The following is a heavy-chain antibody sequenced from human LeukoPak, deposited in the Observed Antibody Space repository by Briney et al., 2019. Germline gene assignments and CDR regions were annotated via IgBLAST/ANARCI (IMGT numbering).Heavy chain of an antibody. V-gene: IGHV3-30*04. CDR1: GFTFNNYA. Sequence: GGSLRLSCTASGFTFNNYAIHWVRQAPGKGLEWVSVISYDGSNTAYADSVKGRFTISRVNSTNTVYLQMHSLSTAAKALFYCARDLTPDRGAFDIWGQGSMVTVSS. CDR2: ISYDGSNT. D-gene: IGHD1-14*01. J-gene: IGHJ3*02. CDR3: ARDLTPDRGAFDI.